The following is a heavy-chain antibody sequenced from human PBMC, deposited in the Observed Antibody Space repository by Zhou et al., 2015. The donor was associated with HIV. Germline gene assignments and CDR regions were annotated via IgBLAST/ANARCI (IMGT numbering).Heavy chain of an antibody. CDR1: GGTFRNYA. D-gene: IGHD5-12*01. CDR2: FIPMFGTA. J-gene: IGHJ6*02. CDR3: ARGGGVATMRTWDYYGMDV. Sequence: QVQLVQSGAEVKEPGSSVKVSCMASGGTFRNYAISWVRQAPGQGLEWMGGFIPMFGTAQTAQRFQGRVTLTADESSITSYMEVSSLRFDDTAVYYCARGGGVATMRTWDYYGMDVWGQGTTVTVSS. V-gene: IGHV1-69*01.